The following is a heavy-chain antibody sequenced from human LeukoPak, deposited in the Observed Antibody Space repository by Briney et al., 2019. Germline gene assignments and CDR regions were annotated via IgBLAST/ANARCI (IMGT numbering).Heavy chain of an antibody. CDR3: ARDPPIGSGWYGHVY. D-gene: IGHD6-19*01. V-gene: IGHV3-74*01. J-gene: IGHJ4*02. Sequence: GGSLRLSCAASGFTFXXYXXXXVXXXPXXXXXXXXXXNSDGSSTSYADSVKGRFTISRDNAKNTLYLQMNSLRAEDTAVYYCARDPPIGSGWYGHVYWGQGTLVTVSS. CDR2: XNSDGSST. CDR1: GFTFXXYX.